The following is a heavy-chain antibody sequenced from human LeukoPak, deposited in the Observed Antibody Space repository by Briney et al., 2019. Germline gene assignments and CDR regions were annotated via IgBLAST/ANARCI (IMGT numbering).Heavy chain of an antibody. Sequence: GGSLRLSCAASGFALSAYWMNWVRQAPGKGLQWLANIKQDGTMQHYVDSVKGRFTISRDNAKNSLFLQMNSLRAEDTALYYCARDYTATGAMDVWGQGTTDTVS. CDR1: GFALSAYW. V-gene: IGHV3-7*01. D-gene: IGHD2-21*02. CDR2: IKQDGTMQ. J-gene: IGHJ6*02. CDR3: ARDYTATGAMDV.